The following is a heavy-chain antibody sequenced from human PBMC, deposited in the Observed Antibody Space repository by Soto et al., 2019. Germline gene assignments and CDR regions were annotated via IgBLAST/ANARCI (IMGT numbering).Heavy chain of an antibody. CDR2: INHSGST. J-gene: IGHJ6*02. V-gene: IGHV4-34*01. CDR3: PRATGYCTNGVCHYYYYCGMDV. D-gene: IGHD2-8*01. CDR1: GGALSGYY. Sequence: SETLSVTYAVYGGALSGYYWSWIRQPPGKGLEWIGEINHSGSTNYNPSLKSRVTISVDTSKNEFSLKLSSVTAADTPVYYGPRATGYCTNGVCHYYYYCGMDVWGQGYTVTVS.